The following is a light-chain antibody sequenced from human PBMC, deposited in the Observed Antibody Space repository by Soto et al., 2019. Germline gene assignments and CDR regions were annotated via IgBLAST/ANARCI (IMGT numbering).Light chain of an antibody. CDR2: GAS. CDR3: QQYVSIPLT. J-gene: IGKJ4*01. Sequence: EIVFTQSPGTLSLSPGERATLSCRASQSVGTYLAWYQQKPGQAPRLLIYGASSRATGIPDRFSGSGSGTDFTPTISRLEPEDFAVYYCQQYVSIPLTFGGGTKVDIK. CDR1: QSVGTY. V-gene: IGKV3-20*01.